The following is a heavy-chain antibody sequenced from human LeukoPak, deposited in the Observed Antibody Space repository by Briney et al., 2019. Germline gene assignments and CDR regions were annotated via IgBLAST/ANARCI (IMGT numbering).Heavy chain of an antibody. CDR3: ARVNYHDSSGLPYYYALDV. CDR1: GGSISSYS. D-gene: IGHD3-22*01. CDR2: IYYSGRN. J-gene: IGHJ6*02. Sequence: SETLSLTCNVSGGSISSYSWTWIRQPPGKGLEWIGPIYYSGRNNYNPSLRSRVTISVDTSRNQFSLRLRSVTAADSAVYYCARVNYHDSSGLPYYYALDVWGQGTTVTVSS. V-gene: IGHV4-59*01.